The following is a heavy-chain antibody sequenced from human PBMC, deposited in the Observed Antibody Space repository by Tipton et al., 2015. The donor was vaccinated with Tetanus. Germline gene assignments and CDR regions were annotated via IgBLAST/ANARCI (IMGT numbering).Heavy chain of an antibody. Sequence: SLRLSCAASGFTFSSYSMNWVRQAPGKGLEWVSSISSSSSYIYYADSVKARFTISRDNAKNSLYLQMNSLRAEDTAVYYYARSDGGAPPSFYMDVWGKGTSVTVSS. D-gene: IGHD1-26*01. V-gene: IGHV3-21*01. CDR2: ISSSSSYI. J-gene: IGHJ6*03. CDR1: GFTFSSYS. CDR3: ARSDGGAPPSFYMDV.